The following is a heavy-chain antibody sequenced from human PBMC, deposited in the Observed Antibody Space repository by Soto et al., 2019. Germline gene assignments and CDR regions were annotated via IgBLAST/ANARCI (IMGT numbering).Heavy chain of an antibody. D-gene: IGHD3-22*01. CDR3: ARKGVLSYFK. CDR1: GGSFSGYY. Sequence: SETLSLTCAVYGGSFSGYYWSWIRQPPGKGLEWIGEINHSGSTNYNPSLKSRVTISVDTSKNQFSLNLSSVTAADTAVYYCARKGVLSYFKWGQGTLVTVSS. CDR2: INHSGST. J-gene: IGHJ4*02. V-gene: IGHV4-34*01.